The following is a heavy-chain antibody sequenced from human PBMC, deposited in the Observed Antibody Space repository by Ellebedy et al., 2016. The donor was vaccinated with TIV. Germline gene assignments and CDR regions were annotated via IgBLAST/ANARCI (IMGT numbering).Heavy chain of an antibody. D-gene: IGHD5-12*01. Sequence: SETLSLTCTVSGGSISSYYWSWIRQPPGKGLEWIGYIYYSGSTNYNPSLKSRVTISVDTSKNQFSLKLSSVTAADTAVYYCARLGFGYSGYDSGELDYWGQGTLVTVSS. CDR2: IYYSGST. CDR1: GGSISSYY. V-gene: IGHV4-59*08. J-gene: IGHJ4*02. CDR3: ARLGFGYSGYDSGELDY.